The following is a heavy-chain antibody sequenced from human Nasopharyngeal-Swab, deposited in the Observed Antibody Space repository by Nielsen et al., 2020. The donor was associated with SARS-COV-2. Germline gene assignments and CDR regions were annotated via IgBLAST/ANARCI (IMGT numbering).Heavy chain of an antibody. CDR2: ISSSSSYI. J-gene: IGHJ4*02. D-gene: IGHD2-15*01. CDR3: ARVGGGRYCSGGSCPYYFDY. V-gene: IGHV3-21*01. CDR1: GFTFRSYS. Sequence: GESLKISCAASGFTFRSYSMNWVRQAPGQGLEWVSSISSSSSYIYYADSVKGRFTISRDNAKNSLYLQMNSLRAEDPAVYYCARVGGGRYCSGGSCPYYFDYWGQGTLVTVSS.